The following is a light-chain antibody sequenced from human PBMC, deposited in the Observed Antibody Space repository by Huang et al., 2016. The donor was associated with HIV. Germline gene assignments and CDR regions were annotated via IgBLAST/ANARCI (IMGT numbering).Light chain of an antibody. CDR1: QTISTY. CDR3: QQSYSTLLT. V-gene: IGKV1-39*01. Sequence: DIQMTQSPSSLSASVGDRVTITCRASQTISTYLNWYQQRPGKAPKLLIYAASRLQSGVPSRFSGSGSGTDFTLTISSLQPEDFATYYCQQSYSTLLTFGGGTKVAIK. J-gene: IGKJ4*01. CDR2: AAS.